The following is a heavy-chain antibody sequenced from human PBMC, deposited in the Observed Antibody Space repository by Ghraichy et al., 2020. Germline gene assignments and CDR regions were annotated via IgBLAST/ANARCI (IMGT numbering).Heavy chain of an antibody. Sequence: GGSLRLSCAASRFAFSSYSMNWVRQAPGKGLEWVSYISASYTKYYSDSVRGRFTISRDNGKNSLYLQMNNLKAEDTAVYYCVRVVGGNTYGALDYWGQAALVTVSS. V-gene: IGHV3-48*04. CDR2: ISASYTK. CDR1: RFAFSSYS. CDR3: VRVVGGNTYGALDY. D-gene: IGHD5-18*01. J-gene: IGHJ4*02.